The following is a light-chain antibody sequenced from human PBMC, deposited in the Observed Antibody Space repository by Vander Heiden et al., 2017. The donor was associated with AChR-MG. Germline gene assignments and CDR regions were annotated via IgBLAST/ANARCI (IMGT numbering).Light chain of an antibody. Sequence: QSVLTQPPSVSRAPGQRVTMSCTGSSSNHRAGYDVNWDQVLPGTAPRLLMWGFHNRPSGVPDRFSGSKSGTSVSLAITGRQADEEADEYCQSYDSSLSAWVFGGGTKLTVL. CDR2: GFH. CDR3: QSYDSSLSAWV. J-gene: IGLJ3*02. V-gene: IGLV1-40*01. CDR1: SSNHRAGYD.